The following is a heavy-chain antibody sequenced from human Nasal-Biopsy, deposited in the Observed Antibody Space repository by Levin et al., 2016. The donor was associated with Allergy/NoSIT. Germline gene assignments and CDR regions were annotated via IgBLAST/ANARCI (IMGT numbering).Heavy chain of an antibody. CDR3: AFRSYFSSF. J-gene: IGHJ4*02. V-gene: IGHV1-69*13. Sequence: SVKVSCKASGGNFNTYAISWVRQAPGQGFEWMGMVMPAFGTTDYELTFQGRVTITADVSTTTAYLELSSLKFEDSATYFCAFRSYFSSFWGQGTLITVSS. CDR2: VMPAFGTT. D-gene: IGHD2/OR15-2a*01. CDR1: GGNFNTYA.